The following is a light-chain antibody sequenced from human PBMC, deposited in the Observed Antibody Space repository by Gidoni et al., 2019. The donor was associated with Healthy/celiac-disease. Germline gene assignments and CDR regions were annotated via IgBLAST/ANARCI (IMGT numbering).Light chain of an antibody. V-gene: IGKV1-33*01. J-gene: IGKJ4*01. CDR2: DAS. CDR1: QDISNY. CDR3: QQYGNLPLT. Sequence: DNQMTQSPSSLSASVGDRVTITCQASQDISNYLNWYQQKPGKAPKLLIYDASNLETGVPSRFSGSGSGTDFTFTISSLQPEDIATYYCQQYGNLPLTFGGGTKVEIK.